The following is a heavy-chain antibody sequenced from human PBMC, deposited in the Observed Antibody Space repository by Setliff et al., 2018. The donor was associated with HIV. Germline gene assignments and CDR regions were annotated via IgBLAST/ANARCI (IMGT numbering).Heavy chain of an antibody. J-gene: IGHJ4*02. CDR3: ARNTYYYDSSGSGGYYFDY. D-gene: IGHD3-22*01. Sequence: ASVKVSCKASGYTFTSYGISWVRQAPGQGLEWMGWISAYNGNTNYAQKLQGRVTMTTDTSTSTAYMELRSLRSDDTAVYYCARNTYYYDSSGSGGYYFDYWGQGTLVTSPQ. CDR2: ISAYNGNT. V-gene: IGHV1-18*01. CDR1: GYTFTSYG.